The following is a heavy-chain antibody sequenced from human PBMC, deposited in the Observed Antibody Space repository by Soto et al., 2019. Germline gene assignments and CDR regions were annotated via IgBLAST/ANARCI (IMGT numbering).Heavy chain of an antibody. V-gene: IGHV3-30-3*01. D-gene: IGHD6-13*01. J-gene: IGHJ6*02. CDR1: GFTFSNFA. Sequence: QVRLVESGGGVVQPGGSLRLSCAASGFTFSNFAMHWVRQAPGKGLEWVAVTSYDGNNKDYADSVKGRFTISRDNSKNTLFLQVNSLRPEDTAVYYCARERAIAATGIFYYWGQGTTVTVSS. CDR3: ARERAIAATGIFYY. CDR2: TSYDGNNK.